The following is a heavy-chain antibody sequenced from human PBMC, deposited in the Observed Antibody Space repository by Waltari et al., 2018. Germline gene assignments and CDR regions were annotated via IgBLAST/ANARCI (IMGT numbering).Heavy chain of an antibody. Sequence: QLQLQASGPGLVKPSETLSLTCTVSGGSISSSSYYWGWIRQPPGRGMEWIGMSYDSGATYYSPAFNSRVTISVDTSKNQFSRKLSSVTAADTAVYYCARQPVPAASYYYYYYMDVWGKGTTVTVSS. J-gene: IGHJ6*03. CDR1: GGSISSSSYY. D-gene: IGHD2-2*01. CDR2: SYDSGAT. CDR3: ARQPVPAASYYYYYYMDV. V-gene: IGHV4-39*01.